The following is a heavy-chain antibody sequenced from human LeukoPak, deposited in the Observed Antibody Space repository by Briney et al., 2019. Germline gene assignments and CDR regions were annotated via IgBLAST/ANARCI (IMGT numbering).Heavy chain of an antibody. CDR2: IFYSGTT. D-gene: IGHD6-13*01. J-gene: IGHJ4*02. CDR3: ARRSIAAAGPRVEYYFDY. CDR1: GGSISSYY. Sequence: ETLSLTCTVSGGSISSYYWSWIRQPPGKGLEWIGFIFYSGTTNYNPSLKSRVTISVDTSKNQFSLKLSSVTAADTAVYYCARRSIAAAGPRVEYYFDYWGQGTLVTVSS. V-gene: IGHV4-59*01.